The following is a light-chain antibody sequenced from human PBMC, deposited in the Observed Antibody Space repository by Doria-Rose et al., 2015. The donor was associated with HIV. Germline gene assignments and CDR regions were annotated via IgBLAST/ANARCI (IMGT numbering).Light chain of an antibody. CDR2: DGS. J-gene: IGKJ1*01. CDR1: QSFSSTY. CDR3: HQYGTSWT. Sequence: DIVLTQSPGTLSLSPGERATLSCRASQSFSSTYLAWYQQKPGQAPSLLIYDGSTRATGIPDRCSASGSGTDFTLTINRLEPEDFALYYCHQYGTSWTFGQGTKVEI. V-gene: IGKV3-20*01.